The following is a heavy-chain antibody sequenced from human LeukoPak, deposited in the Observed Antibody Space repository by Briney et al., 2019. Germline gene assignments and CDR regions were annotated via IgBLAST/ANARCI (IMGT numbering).Heavy chain of an antibody. CDR2: IYYSGST. J-gene: IGHJ3*02. CDR1: GGSISSYY. Sequence: SETLSLTCTVSGGSISSYYWSWIRQPPGKGLEWIGYIYYSGSTNYNPSLKSRVTISVDTSKNQFSLKLSSVTAADTAVYYCAREVYYDILTGYSDAFDIWGQGTMVTVPS. CDR3: AREVYYDILTGYSDAFDI. V-gene: IGHV4-59*01. D-gene: IGHD3-9*01.